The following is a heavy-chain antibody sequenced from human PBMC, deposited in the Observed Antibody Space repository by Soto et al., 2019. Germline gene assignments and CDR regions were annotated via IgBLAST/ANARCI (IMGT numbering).Heavy chain of an antibody. J-gene: IGHJ4*02. CDR3: ARRGRNIVVVVAKTTYYFDY. D-gene: IGHD2-15*01. Sequence: GGSLRLSCAASGFTFSSYWMSWVRQAPGEGLEWVANIKQDGSEKYYVDSVKGRFTISRDNAKNSLYLQMNSLRAEDTAVDYCARRGRNIVVVVAKTTYYFDYWGQGTLVTVSS. CDR2: IKQDGSEK. V-gene: IGHV3-7*01. CDR1: GFTFSSYW.